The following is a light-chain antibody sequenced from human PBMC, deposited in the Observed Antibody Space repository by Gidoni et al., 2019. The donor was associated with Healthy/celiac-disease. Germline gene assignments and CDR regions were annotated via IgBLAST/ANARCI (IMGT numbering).Light chain of an antibody. CDR3: QQRGNGPT. J-gene: IGKJ1*01. CDR2: DAS. CDR1: QSVSSY. Sequence: DILFTQSPSTLSLSPGERATLTCRASQSVSSYLDWYQQKPGQAPRLLIYDASNRATGIPARFSGSGAGTDFTLTISSLEPEDIAVYYCQQRGNGPTFGQGTKVEIK. V-gene: IGKV3-11*01.